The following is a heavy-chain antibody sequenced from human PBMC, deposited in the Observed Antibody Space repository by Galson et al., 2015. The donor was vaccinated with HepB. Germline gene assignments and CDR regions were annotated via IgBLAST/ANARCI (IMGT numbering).Heavy chain of an antibody. D-gene: IGHD3-10*01. CDR1: GFSLTSSGMC. CDR2: IDWDDDK. J-gene: IGHJ4*02. V-gene: IGHV2-70*01. Sequence: PALVKPTQTLTLTCTFSGFSLTSSGMCVSWIRQPPGKALEWLAIIDWDDDKYYRTSLKTRLTISRDTAENQVVLTMTNMDPVDTATYYCARIRDAGFGEDDYFDYWGQGTLVTVSS. CDR3: ARIRDAGFGEDDYFDY.